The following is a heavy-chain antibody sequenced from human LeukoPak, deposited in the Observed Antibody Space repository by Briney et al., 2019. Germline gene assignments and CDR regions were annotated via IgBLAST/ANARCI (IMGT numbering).Heavy chain of an antibody. CDR2: ITASGDRT. CDR3: ARRDIVVIVSASDY. CDR1: GFAFSSYA. D-gene: IGHD2-15*01. V-gene: IGHV3-23*01. Sequence: GGSLRLSCAASGFAFSSYAMSWVRQAPGKGLEWVSGITASGDRTYYGDSVKGRFTVSRDNSKNTVYLQMNSLRVDDTAVYYCARRDIVVIVSASDYWGQGTLVTVSS. J-gene: IGHJ4*02.